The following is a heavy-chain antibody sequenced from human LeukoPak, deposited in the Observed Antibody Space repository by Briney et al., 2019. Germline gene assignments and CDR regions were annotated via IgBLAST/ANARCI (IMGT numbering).Heavy chain of an antibody. CDR2: INHSGST. CDR1: GGSISSYY. V-gene: IGHV4-34*01. D-gene: IGHD1-26*01. Sequence: PSETLSLTCTVSGGSISSYYWSWIRQPPGKGLEWIGEINHSGSTNYNPSLKSRVTISVDTSKNQFSLKLSSVTAADTAVYYCARGGDLGVLDYWGQGTLVTVSS. CDR3: ARGGDLGVLDY. J-gene: IGHJ4*02.